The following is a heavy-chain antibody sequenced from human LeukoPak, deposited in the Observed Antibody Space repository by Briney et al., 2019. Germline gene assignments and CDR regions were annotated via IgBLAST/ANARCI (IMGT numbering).Heavy chain of an antibody. V-gene: IGHV1-18*01. J-gene: IGHJ4*02. CDR1: GYDFANYG. CDR3: ARHYDYSAYYETYLYD. D-gene: IGHD3-16*01. CDR2: ISAYSHNT. Sequence: GASVKVSCKASGYDFANYGISWVRQAPGQGLEWMGWISAYSHNTHYAQNFQGRVTVTTDTSTNTAYMELRSLRSDDTAVYYCARHYDYSAYYETYLYDWGQGTLVIVSS.